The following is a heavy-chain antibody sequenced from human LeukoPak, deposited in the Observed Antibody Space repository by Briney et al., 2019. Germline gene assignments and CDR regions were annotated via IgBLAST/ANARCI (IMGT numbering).Heavy chain of an antibody. CDR2: IYYSGST. D-gene: IGHD2-15*01. CDR3: ARAERGRCSGGSCYSKYYYYYYMDV. J-gene: IGHJ6*03. CDR1: GGSISSYY. Sequence: SETLSLTCTVSGGSISSYYWSWIRQPPGKGLEWIGYIYYSGSTNYNPSLKSRVTISVDTTKNQFSLKLSSVTAADTAVYYCARAERGRCSGGSCYSKYYYYYYMDVWGKGTTVTVSS. V-gene: IGHV4-59*01.